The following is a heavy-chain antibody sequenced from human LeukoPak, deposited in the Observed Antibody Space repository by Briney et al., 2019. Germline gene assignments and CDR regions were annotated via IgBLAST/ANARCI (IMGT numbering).Heavy chain of an antibody. CDR1: GFTVSSNY. J-gene: IGHJ3*02. CDR3: ARANYDILTGYYKGAFDI. D-gene: IGHD3-9*01. CDR2: IYSGGST. Sequence: GGSLRLSCAASGFTVSSNYMSWVRQAPGKGLEWVSVIYSGGSTYYADSVKGRFTISRDNSKNTLYLRMNSLRAEDTAVYYCARANYDILTGYYKGAFDIWGQGTMVTVSS. V-gene: IGHV3-53*01.